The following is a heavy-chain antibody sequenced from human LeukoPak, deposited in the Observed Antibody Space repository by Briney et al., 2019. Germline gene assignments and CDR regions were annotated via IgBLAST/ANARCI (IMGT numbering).Heavy chain of an antibody. Sequence: SETLSLTCAVYGGSFSGYYWSWIRQPPGKGLEWIGEINHSGSTNYNPSLKSRVTISVDTSKNQFSLKLSSVTAADTAVYYCARAPVSGFYYYYYMDVWGKGTTVTVSS. D-gene: IGHD1-26*01. CDR1: GGSFSGYY. CDR3: ARAPVSGFYYYYYMDV. V-gene: IGHV4-34*01. J-gene: IGHJ6*03. CDR2: INHSGST.